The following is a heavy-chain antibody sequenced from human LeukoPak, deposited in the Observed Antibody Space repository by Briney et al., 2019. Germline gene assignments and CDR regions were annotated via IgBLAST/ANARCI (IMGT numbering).Heavy chain of an antibody. Sequence: GGPLRLSCAGSGFTFSGFAMHWVRQAPGKGLEWVAAISYHGRDKYYADAVSGRFTISRDNSKNTLHLEMNSLRTDDTAVYYCAAGAFGGFDYWGQGTLVTVSS. CDR1: GFTFSGFA. CDR2: ISYHGRDK. J-gene: IGHJ4*02. V-gene: IGHV3-30*04. CDR3: AAGAFGGFDY. D-gene: IGHD3-16*01.